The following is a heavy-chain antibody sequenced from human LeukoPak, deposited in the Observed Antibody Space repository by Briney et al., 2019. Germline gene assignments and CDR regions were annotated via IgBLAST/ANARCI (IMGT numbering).Heavy chain of an antibody. CDR3: ARDEDYYGSGTGSQPGY. D-gene: IGHD3-10*01. V-gene: IGHV1-2*02. CDR2: INPNSGGT. CDR1: GYTFTCYY. J-gene: IGHJ4*02. Sequence: GASVKVSCKASGYTFTCYYMDWVRQAPGQGLEWMGWINPNSGGTNYAQKFQGRVTMTRDTSISTAYMELSRLRSDDTAVYYCARDEDYYGSGTGSQPGYWGQGTLVTVSS.